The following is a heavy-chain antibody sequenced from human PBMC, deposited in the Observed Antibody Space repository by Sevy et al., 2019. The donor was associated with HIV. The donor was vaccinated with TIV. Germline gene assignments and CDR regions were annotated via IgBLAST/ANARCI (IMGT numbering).Heavy chain of an antibody. CDR2: IYHSGST. D-gene: IGHD6-25*01. J-gene: IGHJ4*02. Sequence: SETLSLTCAVSGYSISSGYQWGWIRQPPGKGLEWIGTIYHSGSTYSNPSLKSRVTISVDTSKNQFSLKLNSMTAADTAVYFCARVAAYWGQGILVTVSS. CDR1: GYSISSGYQ. V-gene: IGHV4-38-2*01. CDR3: ARVAAY.